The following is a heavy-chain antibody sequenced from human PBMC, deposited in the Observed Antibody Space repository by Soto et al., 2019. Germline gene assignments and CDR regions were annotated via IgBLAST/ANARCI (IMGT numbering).Heavy chain of an antibody. J-gene: IGHJ6*02. Sequence: PGESLKISCKGSGYSFTSYWIGWVRQMPGKGLEWMGIIYPGDSDTRYSPSFQGQVNISADKSISTAYLKWSSLKASDTAMYYFAGGGVRGVITRTRDYYGMDVWGQGTTVTVSS. D-gene: IGHD3-10*01. CDR1: GYSFTSYW. V-gene: IGHV5-51*01. CDR3: AGGGVRGVITRTRDYYGMDV. CDR2: IYPGDSDT.